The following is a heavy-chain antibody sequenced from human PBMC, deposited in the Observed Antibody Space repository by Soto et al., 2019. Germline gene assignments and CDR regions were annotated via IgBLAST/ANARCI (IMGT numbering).Heavy chain of an antibody. CDR3: ARAGSYYHEAFDI. Sequence: GGSLRLSCAASGFTFSSYSMNWVRQAPGKGLEWVSSISSSSSYIYYADSVKGRFTISRDNAKNSLYLQMNSLRAEDTAVYYCARAGSYYHEAFDIWGQGTMVTVSS. D-gene: IGHD1-26*01. CDR2: ISSSSSYI. J-gene: IGHJ3*02. V-gene: IGHV3-21*01. CDR1: GFTFSSYS.